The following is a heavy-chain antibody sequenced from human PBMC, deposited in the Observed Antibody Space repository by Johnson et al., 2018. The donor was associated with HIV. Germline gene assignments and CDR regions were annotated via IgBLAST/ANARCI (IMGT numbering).Heavy chain of an antibody. CDR3: ARACRDGYTCDVFDI. J-gene: IGHJ3*02. V-gene: IGHV3-66*01. D-gene: IGHD5-24*01. CDR2: LFSGDTT. Sequence: VQLVESGGGLVQPGGSLRLSCVASGFAVSGYYMSWVRQAPGKGLEWVSVLFSGDTTYYADPVNGRFTISRDNSKNTLYLQRNSLRAEDTAVYYCARACRDGYTCDVFDIWGQGTMVTISS. CDR1: GFAVSGYY.